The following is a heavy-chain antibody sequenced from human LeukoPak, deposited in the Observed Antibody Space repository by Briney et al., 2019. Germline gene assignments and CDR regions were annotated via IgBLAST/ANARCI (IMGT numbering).Heavy chain of an antibody. Sequence: GESLKISCKASGYTFTGYYMHWVRQAPGQGLEWMGWINPNSGGTNYAQKFQGWVTMTRDTSISTAYMELSRLRSDDTAVYYCARGGYGYYYDSLYYFDYWGQGTLVTVSS. D-gene: IGHD3-22*01. J-gene: IGHJ4*02. CDR1: GYTFTGYY. CDR2: INPNSGGT. CDR3: ARGGYGYYYDSLYYFDY. V-gene: IGHV1-2*04.